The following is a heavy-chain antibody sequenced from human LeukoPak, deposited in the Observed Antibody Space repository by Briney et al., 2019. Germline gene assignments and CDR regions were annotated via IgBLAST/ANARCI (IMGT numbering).Heavy chain of an antibody. V-gene: IGHV3-30*14. CDR2: IPYDGSNK. J-gene: IGHJ3*02. CDR1: GFTFSSYA. Sequence: GGSLRLSCAASGFTFSSYAMHWVRQAPGKGLEWVAFIPYDGSNKYYADSVKGRFTISRDNSKNTLYLQMNSLRAEDTAVYYCARGGSEGRITIFFSSGWYTHAFDIWGQGTMVTVSS. CDR3: ARGGSEGRITIFFSSGWYTHAFDI. D-gene: IGHD6-19*01.